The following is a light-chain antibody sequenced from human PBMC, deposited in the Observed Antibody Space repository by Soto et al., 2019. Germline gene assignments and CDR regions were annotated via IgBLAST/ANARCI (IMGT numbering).Light chain of an antibody. CDR2: AVS. Sequence: QSALTQPASVSGSPGQSITISCTGTSSDVGDHNYVSWYQQQPGKAPKLMIYAVSNRPSGVSNRFSGSKSGTTASLTVSGLQAEDEADYYCSSYTTSSTVIFSGGTKLTVL. CDR3: SSYTTSSTVI. V-gene: IGLV2-14*03. CDR1: SSDVGDHNY. J-gene: IGLJ2*01.